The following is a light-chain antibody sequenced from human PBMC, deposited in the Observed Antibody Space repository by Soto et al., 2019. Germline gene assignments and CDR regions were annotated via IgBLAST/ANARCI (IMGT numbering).Light chain of an antibody. CDR2: AAA. CDR1: ENINKY. Sequence: SPSSLSASVGDRVTITCRASENINKYLNWYQHKPGRAPRLLIYAAANLQGGVPSRFSGSGSGTDFTLTISSLQPEDFATYYCQQSHSTLSVTFGGGTKV. V-gene: IGKV1-39*01. CDR3: QQSHSTLSVT. J-gene: IGKJ4*01.